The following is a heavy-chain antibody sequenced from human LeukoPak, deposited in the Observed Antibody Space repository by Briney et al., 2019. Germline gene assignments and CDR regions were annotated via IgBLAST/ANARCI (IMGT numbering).Heavy chain of an antibody. D-gene: IGHD3-22*01. CDR2: ISSSGSTI. Sequence: GGSLRLSCAASGFTFSSYEMNCVRQAPGKGLECVSYISSSGSTIYYADSVRGRFTISRDNAKNSLYLQMNSLRAEDTAVYYCARERDYYESSRGLDYWGQGTLVTVSS. CDR1: GFTFSSYE. J-gene: IGHJ4*02. CDR3: ARERDYYESSRGLDY. V-gene: IGHV3-48*03.